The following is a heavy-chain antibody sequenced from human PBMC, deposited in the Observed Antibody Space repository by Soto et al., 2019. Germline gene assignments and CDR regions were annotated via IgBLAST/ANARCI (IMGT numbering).Heavy chain of an antibody. V-gene: IGHV4-59*08. D-gene: IGHD3-10*01. CDR3: ARQARYYGSGSPGGWFDP. CDR1: GGSISSYY. Sequence: SETLSLTCTVSGGSISSYYWSWIRQPPGKGLEWIGYIYYSGSTNYNPSLKSRVTISVDTSKNQFSLKLSSVTAADTAVYYCARQARYYGSGSPGGWFDPWGQGTLVTISS. J-gene: IGHJ5*02. CDR2: IYYSGST.